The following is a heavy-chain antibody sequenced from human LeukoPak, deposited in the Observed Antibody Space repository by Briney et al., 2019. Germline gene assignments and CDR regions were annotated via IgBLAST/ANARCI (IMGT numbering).Heavy chain of an antibody. CDR1: GGSISSSSYY. J-gene: IGHJ4*02. Sequence: SETLSLTCTVSGGSISSSSYYWGWICQPPGKGLEWIGSIYYSGSTYYNPSLKSRVTISVDTSKNQFSLKLSSVTAADTAVYYCARERQVPILDYWGQGTLVTVSS. D-gene: IGHD2-8*02. CDR3: ARERQVPILDY. V-gene: IGHV4-39*07. CDR2: IYYSGST.